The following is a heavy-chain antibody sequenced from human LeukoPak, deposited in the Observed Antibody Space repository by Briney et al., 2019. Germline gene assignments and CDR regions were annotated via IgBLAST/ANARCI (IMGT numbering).Heavy chain of an antibody. CDR3: ARGRSFTLLVTDAFDV. V-gene: IGHV1-46*01. Sequence: GASVKVSCKASGYTFTTSYIFWVRQAPGQGLEWMGLINLNYGSTVYAQKFQDRVTMTRDTSTSTVYMELSSLRSDDTALYYCARGRSFTLLVTDAFDVWGQGTLVTVSS. CDR1: GYTFTTSY. D-gene: IGHD3-22*01. CDR2: INLNYGST. J-gene: IGHJ3*01.